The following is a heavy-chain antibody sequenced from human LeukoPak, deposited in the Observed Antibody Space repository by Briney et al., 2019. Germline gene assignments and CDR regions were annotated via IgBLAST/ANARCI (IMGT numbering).Heavy chain of an antibody. J-gene: IGHJ4*02. CDR3: AREGYSSREIDY. Sequence: SETLSLTCTVSGGSISSYYWSWIRQPPGKGLEWIGYIYYSGSINYNPSLKSRVTISVDTSKNQFSLKLSSVTAADTAVYYCAREGYSSREIDYWGQGTLVTVSS. V-gene: IGHV4-59*01. D-gene: IGHD6-13*01. CDR2: IYYSGSI. CDR1: GGSISSYY.